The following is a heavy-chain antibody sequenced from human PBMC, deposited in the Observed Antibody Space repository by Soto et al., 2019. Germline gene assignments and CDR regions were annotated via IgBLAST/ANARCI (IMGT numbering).Heavy chain of an antibody. CDR1: GFTFSSYS. V-gene: IGHV3-21*01. J-gene: IGHJ6*02. Sequence: EVQLVESGGGLVKPGGSLRLSCAASGFTFSSYSMNWVRQAPGKGLEWVSSISSSSSYIYYADSVKGRFTISRDNAKNPLYLQMNSLRAEDTAVYYCARDRKAVAGTAWGYYYYGMDVWGQGTTVTVSS. CDR3: ARDRKAVAGTAWGYYYYGMDV. D-gene: IGHD6-19*01. CDR2: ISSSSSYI.